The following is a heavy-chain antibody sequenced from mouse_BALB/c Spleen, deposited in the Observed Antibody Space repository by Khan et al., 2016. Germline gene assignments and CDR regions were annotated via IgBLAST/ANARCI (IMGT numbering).Heavy chain of an antibody. CDR2: INTYTGEP. Sequence: QIQLVQSGPELKKPGETVKISCKASGYTFTNYGMNWVKQAPGKGLKWMGWINTYTGEPTYADDFKGRFAFSLETSASTAYLQINNLKNEDMATYFCARSDYYYGSSLGYWGQGTTLTVSS. CDR1: GYTFTNYG. D-gene: IGHD1-1*01. J-gene: IGHJ2*01. V-gene: IGHV9-1*02. CDR3: ARSDYYYGSSLGY.